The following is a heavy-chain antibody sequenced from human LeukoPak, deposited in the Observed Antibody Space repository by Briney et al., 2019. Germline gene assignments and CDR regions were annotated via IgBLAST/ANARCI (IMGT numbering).Heavy chain of an antibody. CDR3: ATSGYYFEY. V-gene: IGHV3-48*03. CDR2: ISSSGSTI. CDR1: GFTFSTYA. D-gene: IGHD3-22*01. Sequence: GGSLRLSCAASGFTFSTYAMSWVRQAPGKGLEWLSYISSSGSTIYYADSVKGRFTISRDNARNSLYLQMRSLRAEDTAVYYCATSGYYFEYWGQGTLVTVSS. J-gene: IGHJ4*02.